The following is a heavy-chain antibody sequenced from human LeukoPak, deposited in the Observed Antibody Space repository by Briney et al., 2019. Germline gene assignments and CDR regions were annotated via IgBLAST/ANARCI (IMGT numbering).Heavy chain of an antibody. Sequence: SETLSLTCAVYGGSFSGYYWSWIRQPPGKGLEWIGEINHSGSTNYNPSLKSRVTISVDTSKNQFSLKLSSVAAADTAVYYCARGLNYDFWSGYYLSPFDYWGQGTLVTVSS. D-gene: IGHD3-3*01. CDR1: GGSFSGYY. CDR3: ARGLNYDFWSGYYLSPFDY. V-gene: IGHV4-34*01. CDR2: INHSGST. J-gene: IGHJ4*02.